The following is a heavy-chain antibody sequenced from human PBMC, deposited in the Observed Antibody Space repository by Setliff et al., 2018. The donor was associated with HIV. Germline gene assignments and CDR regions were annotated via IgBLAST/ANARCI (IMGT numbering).Heavy chain of an antibody. D-gene: IGHD3-16*01. Sequence: TSETLSLTCAVSGGSISSHYWSWIRQPPGKGLEWIGYIYNSGSTNYNPSLKSRVTISVDTSKNQISLRLNSVTAADTAVYYCARDGSRGGLPFYGMDVWGQGTTVTVSS. V-gene: IGHV4-59*11. J-gene: IGHJ6*02. CDR2: IYNSGST. CDR1: GGSISSHY. CDR3: ARDGSRGGLPFYGMDV.